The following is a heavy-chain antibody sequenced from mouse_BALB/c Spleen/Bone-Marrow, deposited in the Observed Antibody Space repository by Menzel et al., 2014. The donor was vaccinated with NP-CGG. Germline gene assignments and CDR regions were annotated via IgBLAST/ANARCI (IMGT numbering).Heavy chain of an antibody. J-gene: IGHJ3*01. CDR3: ARYGNYPLFAY. D-gene: IGHD2-1*01. Sequence: QVQLQQPGAELAKPEASVKMSCKASGYSFTNYWMHWVKQRPGQGLEWIGYISPSTGYSEYNQKFKDKATLTADKSSNIAYMQLSSLTSEDSAVYYCARYGNYPLFAYWGQGTLVTVSA. CDR1: GYSFTNYW. V-gene: IGHV1-7*01. CDR2: ISPSTGYS.